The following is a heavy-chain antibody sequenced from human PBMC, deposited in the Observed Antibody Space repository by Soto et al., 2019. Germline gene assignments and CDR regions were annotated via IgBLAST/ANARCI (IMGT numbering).Heavy chain of an antibody. V-gene: IGHV2-5*02. Sequence: QITLKESGPTLVKPTQTLTLTCTFSGFSLSTSGVGVGWIRQPPGKALEWLALTYWDDDKRYSPSLKRSHTIPKHAPQDQMDLTMTHMDPLDTAKSARAHARITAPGTKGTIFDPRGQGTLGTV. D-gene: IGHD6-13*01. CDR3: AHARITAPGTKGTIFDP. CDR1: GFSLSTSGVG. CDR2: TYWDDDK. J-gene: IGHJ5*02.